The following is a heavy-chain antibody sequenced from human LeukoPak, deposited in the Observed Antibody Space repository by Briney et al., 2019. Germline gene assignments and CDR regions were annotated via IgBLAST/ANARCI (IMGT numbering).Heavy chain of an antibody. CDR2: ISGSGGST. V-gene: IGHV3-23*01. J-gene: IGHJ4*02. Sequence: GGSLRLSCAASGFTFSSYAMTWVRQAPGKGLGWVSAISGSGGSTYYADSIKGQFTISRDNSKNTLYLQMNSLRAEDTAVYYCAKATVTSITIFDYWGQGTLVTVSS. CDR1: GFTFSSYA. CDR3: AKATVTSITIFDY. D-gene: IGHD4-17*01.